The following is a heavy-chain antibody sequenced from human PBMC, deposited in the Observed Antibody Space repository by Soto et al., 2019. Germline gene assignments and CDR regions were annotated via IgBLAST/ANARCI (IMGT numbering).Heavy chain of an antibody. CDR1: GYTFTSYD. D-gene: IGHD6-19*01. CDR3: ARDLQVAGDYYYYYGMDV. CDR2: MNPYNGNT. Sequence: GASVKVSCKASGYTFTSYDINWVRQATGQGLEWMGWMNPYNGNTGYAQKLQGRVTMTRNTSTSTAYMELRSLRSDDTAVYYCARDLQVAGDYYYYYGMDVWGQGTTVTVSS. J-gene: IGHJ6*02. V-gene: IGHV1-8*01.